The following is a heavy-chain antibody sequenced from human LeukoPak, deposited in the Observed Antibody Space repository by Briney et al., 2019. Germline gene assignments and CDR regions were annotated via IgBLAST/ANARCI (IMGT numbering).Heavy chain of an antibody. V-gene: IGHV3-23*01. J-gene: IGHJ4*02. CDR1: GFTVSSNY. CDR2: ISGSGGST. D-gene: IGHD3-22*01. CDR3: AKDLKYYYDSSGYYFDY. Sequence: PGGSLRLSCAASGFTVSSNYMSWVRQAPGKGLEWVSAISGSGGSTYYADSVKGRFTISRDNSKNTLYLQMNSLRAEDTAVYYCAKDLKYYYDSSGYYFDYWGQGTLVTVSS.